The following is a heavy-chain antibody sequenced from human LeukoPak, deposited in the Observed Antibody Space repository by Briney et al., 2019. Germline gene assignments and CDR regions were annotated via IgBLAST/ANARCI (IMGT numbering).Heavy chain of an antibody. CDR3: ARDPYGSGSYYVYYYYMDV. Sequence: ASVKVSCKASGYTFTSYGISWVRQAPGQGLEWMGWISAYNGNTNYAQKLQGRVTMTTDTSTSTAYMELRSLSSDDPAVYYCARDPYGSGSYYVYYYYMDVWGKGTTVTVSS. J-gene: IGHJ6*03. CDR2: ISAYNGNT. V-gene: IGHV1-18*01. CDR1: GYTFTSYG. D-gene: IGHD3-10*01.